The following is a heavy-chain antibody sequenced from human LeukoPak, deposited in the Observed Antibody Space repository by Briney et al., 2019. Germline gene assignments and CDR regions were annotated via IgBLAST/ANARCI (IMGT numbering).Heavy chain of an antibody. CDR3: ARQPGIAAAGQYYYYYYGMDV. D-gene: IGHD6-13*01. J-gene: IGHJ6*02. V-gene: IGHV3-66*02. CDR2: IYSGGST. Sequence: GGSLRLSCAASGFTVSSNYMSWVRQAPGKGLEWVSVIYSGGSTYYADSVKGRFTISRDNSKNTLYLQMNSLRAEDTAVYYCARQPGIAAAGQYYYYYYGMDVRGQGTTVTVSS. CDR1: GFTVSSNY.